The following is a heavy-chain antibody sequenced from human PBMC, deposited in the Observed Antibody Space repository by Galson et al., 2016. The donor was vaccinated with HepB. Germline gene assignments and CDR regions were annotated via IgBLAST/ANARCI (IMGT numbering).Heavy chain of an antibody. CDR3: AKVPSMVRGF. CDR1: GFSFSTYA. V-gene: IGHV3-30*18. CDR2: ISYDGSYS. Sequence: SLRLSCAASGFSFSTYAMHWVRQAPGKGLEWVALISYDGSYSSYADSVKGRFTISRDNSKKTLYLQMSSLRAEDTAVYYCAKVPSMVRGFWGQGTMVTVPS. D-gene: IGHD3-10*01. J-gene: IGHJ3*01.